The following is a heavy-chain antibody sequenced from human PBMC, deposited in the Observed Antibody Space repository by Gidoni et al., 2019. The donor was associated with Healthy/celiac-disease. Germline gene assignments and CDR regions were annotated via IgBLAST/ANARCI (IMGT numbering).Heavy chain of an antibody. CDR3: ARDSFIDSSSWYYFDY. D-gene: IGHD6-13*01. CDR2: SNTSGST. J-gene: IGHJ4*02. V-gene: IGHV4-61*02. CDR1: GGSISSGSYY. Sequence: QVQLQESGPGLVKPSQTLSLTCTVSGGSISSGSYYWRWIRQPAGKGLEWIVRSNTSGSTNYNPSLKSRVTISVDTSKNQFSLKLSSVTAADTAVYYCARDSFIDSSSWYYFDYWGQGTLVTVSS.